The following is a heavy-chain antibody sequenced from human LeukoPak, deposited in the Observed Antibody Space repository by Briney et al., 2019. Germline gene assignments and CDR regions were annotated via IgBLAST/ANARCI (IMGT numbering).Heavy chain of an antibody. D-gene: IGHD6-6*01. V-gene: IGHV4-30-2*01. CDR1: GGSISSGGYY. J-gene: IGHJ4*02. CDR3: ARGLRPQGDY. Sequence: PSETLSLTCTVSGGSISSGGYYWSWIRQPPGKGLEWIGYIYHSGSTYYNPSLKSRVTISVDRSKNQFSLKLSSVTAADTAVYYCARGLRPQGDYWGQGTLVTVSS. CDR2: IYHSGST.